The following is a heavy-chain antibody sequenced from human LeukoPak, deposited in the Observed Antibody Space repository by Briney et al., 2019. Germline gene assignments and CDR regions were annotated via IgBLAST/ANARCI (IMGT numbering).Heavy chain of an antibody. CDR3: ARGKGSGSYPIDN. D-gene: IGHD3-10*01. V-gene: IGHV3-23*01. Sequence: GGSLRLSCAASGFTFSSYAMSWVRQAPGKGLEWVSAISGSGGSTYYADSVKGRFTISRDNSKSTLYLQMNSLRAEDTAVYYCARGKGSGSYPIDNWGQGTLVTVSS. CDR2: ISGSGGST. J-gene: IGHJ4*02. CDR1: GFTFSSYA.